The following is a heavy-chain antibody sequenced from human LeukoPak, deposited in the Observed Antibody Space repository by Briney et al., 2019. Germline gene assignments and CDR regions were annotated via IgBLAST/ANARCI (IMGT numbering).Heavy chain of an antibody. J-gene: IGHJ4*02. CDR1: GGSISSVGYY. D-gene: IGHD1-26*01. Sequence: PSQTLSLTCTFSGGSISSVGYYWSWIRQHPGKGLEWIGYIYHRGTTYYNPSLMSRISISIDTSKNQFSLKLSSVTAADTAVYYCARARAPSYHFDYWGQGALVTVSS. CDR3: ARARAPSYHFDY. V-gene: IGHV4-31*03. CDR2: IYHRGTT.